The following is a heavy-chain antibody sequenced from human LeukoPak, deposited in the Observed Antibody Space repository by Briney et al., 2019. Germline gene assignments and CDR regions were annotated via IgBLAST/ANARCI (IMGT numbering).Heavy chain of an antibody. D-gene: IGHD1-1*01. Sequence: GGSLRLSCADSGFTFSGYSMNWVRQAPGKGLEWVSYISSSSTIYYADSVKGRFTISRDNSKNTLYLQMNSLRAEDTAIYYCGKDWKLDYWGQGTLVTVSS. J-gene: IGHJ4*02. CDR3: GKDWKLDY. V-gene: IGHV3-48*01. CDR1: GFTFSGYS. CDR2: ISSSSTI.